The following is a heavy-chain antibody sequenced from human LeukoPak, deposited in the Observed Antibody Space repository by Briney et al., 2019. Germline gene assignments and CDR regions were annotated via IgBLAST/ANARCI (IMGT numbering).Heavy chain of an antibody. D-gene: IGHD3-3*02. CDR2: FYSGSST. CDR1: GFTVSTNY. V-gene: IGHV3-53*01. J-gene: IGHJ2*01. Sequence: GGSLRLSCAASGFTVSTNYMNWVRQAPGKGLEWVSIFYSGSSTYYADSVEGRFIVSRASSKNTLSLQMNDLRAEDTAVYYCARVGDHFHWYLDLWGRGTLVTVSS. CDR3: ARVGDHFHWYLDL.